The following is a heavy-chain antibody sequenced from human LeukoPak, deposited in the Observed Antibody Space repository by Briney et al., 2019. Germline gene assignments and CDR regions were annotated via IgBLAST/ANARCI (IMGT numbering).Heavy chain of an antibody. D-gene: IGHD3-22*01. CDR2: ISAYNGNT. V-gene: IGHV1-18*01. J-gene: IGHJ5*02. CDR1: GYTFTSYG. Sequence: ASVTVSCKASGYTFTSYGISWVRQAPGQGLEWMGWISAYNGNTNYAQKLQGRVTMTTDTSTSTAYMELRSLRSDDTAVYYCARDEGSSGYYPNWFDPWGQGTLVTVSS. CDR3: ARDEGSSGYYPNWFDP.